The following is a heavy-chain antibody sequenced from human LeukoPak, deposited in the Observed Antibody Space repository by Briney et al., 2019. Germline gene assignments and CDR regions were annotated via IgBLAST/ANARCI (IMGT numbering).Heavy chain of an antibody. CDR3: ARARYDILTGYYKGYYFDY. CDR1: GGSISSYY. Sequence: PSETLSLTCTVSGGSISSYYWSWIRQPPGKGLEWIGYIYYSGSTNYNPSLKSRVTISVDTSKNQFSLTLSSVTAADTAVYYCARARYDILTGYYKGYYFDYWGQGTLVTVSS. J-gene: IGHJ4*02. CDR2: IYYSGST. D-gene: IGHD3-9*01. V-gene: IGHV4-59*01.